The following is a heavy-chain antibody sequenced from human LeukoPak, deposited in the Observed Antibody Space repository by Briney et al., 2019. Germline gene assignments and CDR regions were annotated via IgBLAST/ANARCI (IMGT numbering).Heavy chain of an antibody. V-gene: IGHV4-59*12. CDR2: IYYSGST. D-gene: IGHD5-24*01. CDR3: ARGRWLQLRVGYYFDY. CDR1: GGSISSYY. Sequence: SETLSLTCTVSGGSISSYYWSWIRQPPGKGLEWIGYIYYSGSTNYNPSLKSRVTISVDTSKNQFSLKLSSVTAADTAVYYCARGRWLQLRVGYYFDYWGQGTLVTVSS. J-gene: IGHJ4*02.